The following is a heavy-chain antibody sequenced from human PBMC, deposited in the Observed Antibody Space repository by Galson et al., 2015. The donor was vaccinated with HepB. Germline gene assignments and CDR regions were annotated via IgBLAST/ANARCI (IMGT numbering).Heavy chain of an antibody. CDR3: AREVGAGGIAVAGTQGWFDP. CDR2: INPNSGGT. V-gene: IGHV1-2*04. D-gene: IGHD6-19*01. CDR1: GYTFTGYY. J-gene: IGHJ5*02. Sequence: SVKVSCKASGYTFTGYYMHWVRQAPGQGLEWMGWINPNSGGTNYAQKFQGWVTMTRDTSISTAYMELSKLRSDDTAVYYCAREVGAGGIAVAGTQGWFDPWGQGTLVTVSS.